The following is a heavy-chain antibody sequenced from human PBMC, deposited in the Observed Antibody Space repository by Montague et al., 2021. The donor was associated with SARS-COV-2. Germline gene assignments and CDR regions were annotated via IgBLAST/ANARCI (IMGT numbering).Heavy chain of an antibody. J-gene: IGHJ4*02. Sequence: SETLSLTCVVSDVSLSTSTWWSWVRQSPGKGLEWVGEIYLSGFTXYNPSVKSRVSISLDDSSSQFSLRLTSVTAADTAVYFCARGGLGNRGFDYWGQGTLVTVSS. V-gene: IGHV4-4*02. CDR1: DVSLSTSTW. CDR2: IYLSGFT. CDR3: ARGGLGNRGFDY. D-gene: IGHD3/OR15-3a*01.